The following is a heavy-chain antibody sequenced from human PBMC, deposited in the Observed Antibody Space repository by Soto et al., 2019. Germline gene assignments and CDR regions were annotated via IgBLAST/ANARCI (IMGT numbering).Heavy chain of an antibody. CDR3: ARALSSKAGYYFDY. CDR2: IYYSGST. CDR1: GGSISSYY. D-gene: IGHD6-13*01. J-gene: IGHJ4*02. Sequence: PSETLSLTCTVSGGSISSYYWSWIRQPPGKGLEWIGYIYYSGSTNYNPSLKSRVTISVDTSKNQFSLKLSSVTAADTAVYYCARALSSKAGYYFDYWGQETLVTGSS. V-gene: IGHV4-59*01.